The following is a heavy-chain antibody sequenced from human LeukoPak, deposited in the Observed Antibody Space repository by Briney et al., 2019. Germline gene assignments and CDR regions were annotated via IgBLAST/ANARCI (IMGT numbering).Heavy chain of an antibody. CDR3: AKGRSSWFFDY. Sequence: PGGSLRLSCAASGFTLSSYWMHWVRQAPGKGLEWVSAVTGNGGNTYYADPVKGRFTISRDNSKNTLYLQMNSLRAEDTAVYYCAKGRSSWFFDYWGQGTLVTVSS. J-gene: IGHJ4*02. CDR1: GFTLSSYW. D-gene: IGHD6-13*01. CDR2: VTGNGGNT. V-gene: IGHV3-23*01.